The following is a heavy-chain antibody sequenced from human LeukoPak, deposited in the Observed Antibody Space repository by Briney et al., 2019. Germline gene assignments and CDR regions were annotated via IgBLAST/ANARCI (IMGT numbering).Heavy chain of an antibody. CDR3: ARYASITMHAFDI. D-gene: IGHD3-10*01. CDR2: INHSGST. J-gene: IGHJ3*02. V-gene: IGHV4-34*01. CDR1: GGSFTGFH. Sequence: SETLSLTSAVHGGSFTGFHWNWIRQPPGKGLEWIGHINHSGSTNYNPSLTSRVTISVETSKNQFSLSLSSVSAAETAVYFCARYASITMHAFDIWGEGTMVTVSS.